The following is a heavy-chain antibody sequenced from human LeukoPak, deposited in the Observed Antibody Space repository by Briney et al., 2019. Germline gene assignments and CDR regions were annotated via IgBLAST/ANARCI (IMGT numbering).Heavy chain of an antibody. Sequence: PETLSLTCTVSGGSISSGSYYWGWIRQPPGKGLEWIGSIYYSGSTYYNPSLKSRVTISVDTSKNQFSLKLSSVTAADTAVYYCARTYYYYYMDVWGKGTTVTVSS. CDR1: GGSISSGSYY. J-gene: IGHJ6*03. V-gene: IGHV4-39*07. CDR3: ARTYYYYYMDV. CDR2: IYYSGST.